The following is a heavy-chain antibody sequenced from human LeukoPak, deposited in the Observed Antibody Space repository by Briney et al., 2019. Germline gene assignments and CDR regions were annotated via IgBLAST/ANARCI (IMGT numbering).Heavy chain of an antibody. CDR1: GGSISSYY. Sequence: KPSETLSLTCTVSGGSISSYYWSWIRQPPGKGLEWIGYIYCSGSTNYNPSLKSRVTISVDTSKNQFSLKLSSVTAADTAVYYCARAAGYCSGGSCYRYYMDVWGKGTMVTVSS. V-gene: IGHV4-59*01. D-gene: IGHD2-15*01. CDR3: ARAAGYCSGGSCYRYYMDV. J-gene: IGHJ6*03. CDR2: IYCSGST.